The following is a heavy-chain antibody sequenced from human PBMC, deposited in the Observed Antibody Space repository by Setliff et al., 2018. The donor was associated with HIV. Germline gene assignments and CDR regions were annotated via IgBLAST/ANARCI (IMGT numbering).Heavy chain of an antibody. D-gene: IGHD3-22*01. J-gene: IGHJ5*02. CDR2: IYYSGTT. V-gene: IGHV4-39*02. Sequence: SETLSLTCTVSGGSISRDSFYWGWFRQPPGEGLEWIGSIYYSGTTYYAPSLETRLTISVDTSTNQFSLKLTSVTAADTAMYFRAGDSGYPSNWFDPWGQGILVTVSS. CDR3: AGDSGYPSNWFDP. CDR1: GGSISRDSFY.